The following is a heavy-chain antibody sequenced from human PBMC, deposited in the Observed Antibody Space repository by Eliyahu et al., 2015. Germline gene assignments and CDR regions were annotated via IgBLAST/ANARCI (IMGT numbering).Heavy chain of an antibody. CDR1: GGSFSXYY. V-gene: IGHV4-34*01. CDR3: ARGRLRFLEWLSLPSGYYYGMDV. CDR2: INHSGST. J-gene: IGHJ6*02. Sequence: QLQLQQWGAGLLKPSETLSLTCAVYGGSFSXYYWSWXRQPPGKGLEWIGEINHSGSTNYNPSLKSRVTISVDTSKNQFSLKLSSVTAADTAVYYCARGRLRFLEWLSLPSGYYYGMDVWGQGTTVTVSS. D-gene: IGHD3-3*01.